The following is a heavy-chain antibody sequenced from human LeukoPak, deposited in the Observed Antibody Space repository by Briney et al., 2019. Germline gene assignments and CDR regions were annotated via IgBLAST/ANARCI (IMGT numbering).Heavy chain of an antibody. V-gene: IGHV3-9*01. D-gene: IGHD3-22*01. Sequence: PGGSLRLSCAASGFTFGDNAMHWVRQGPGKGLEWVSGITWNSNKIGYADSGEGRFIISRDNARNSLYLQMNSLRAEDTAVYYCARALYDSSGYYFDYWDQGTLVTVSS. CDR1: GFTFGDNA. CDR2: ITWNSNKI. CDR3: ARALYDSSGYYFDY. J-gene: IGHJ4*02.